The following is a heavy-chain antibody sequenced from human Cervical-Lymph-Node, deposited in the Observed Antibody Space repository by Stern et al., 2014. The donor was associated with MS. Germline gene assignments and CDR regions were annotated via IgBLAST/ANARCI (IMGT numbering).Heavy chain of an antibody. CDR3: ARGLDQYKGGDS. D-gene: IGHD1-14*01. CDR1: GGSFSGHY. V-gene: IGHV4-34*01. CDR2: INPSGSA. Sequence: QVQLQQWGAGLLKPSETLSLTCAIYGGSFSGHYCSWTRQAPGKGLEWIGEINPSGSAYYNPSLKSRVTISADTSRNQLSLRLTSVTAADTAVYYCARGLDQYKGGDSWGQGTLVTVSS. J-gene: IGHJ4*02.